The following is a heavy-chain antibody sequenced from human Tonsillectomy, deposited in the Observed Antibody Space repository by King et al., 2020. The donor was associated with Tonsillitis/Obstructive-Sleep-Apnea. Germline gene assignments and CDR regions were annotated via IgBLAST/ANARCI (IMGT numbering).Heavy chain of an antibody. Sequence: VQLVQSGAEVKKPGESLKISCKGSGYSFTSYWIGWVRQMPGKGLEWMGIIYPGDPDTRYSPSFQGQVTISADKSISTAYLQWSSLKASDTAMYYCARIVCSSTSCHDYYYYYYMDVWGKGATVTVSS. V-gene: IGHV5-51*01. CDR1: GYSFTSYW. CDR2: IYPGDPDT. CDR3: ARIVCSSTSCHDYYYYYYMDV. D-gene: IGHD2-2*01. J-gene: IGHJ6*03.